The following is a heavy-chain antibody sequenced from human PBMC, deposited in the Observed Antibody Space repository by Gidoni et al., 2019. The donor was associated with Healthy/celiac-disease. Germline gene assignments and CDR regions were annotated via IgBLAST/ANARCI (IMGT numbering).Heavy chain of an antibody. CDR1: GGSFSGYY. V-gene: IGHV4-34*01. CDR2: INHSGST. J-gene: IGHJ3*02. CDR3: ARSLGQVRGAFDI. D-gene: IGHD3-10*01. Sequence: QVQLQQWGAGLLKPSETLSLTCAVYGGSFSGYYWSWIRQPPGKGLEWIGEINHSGSTNYNPSLKSRVTISVDTSKNQFSLKLSSVTAADTAVYYCARSLGQVRGAFDIWGQGTMVTVSS.